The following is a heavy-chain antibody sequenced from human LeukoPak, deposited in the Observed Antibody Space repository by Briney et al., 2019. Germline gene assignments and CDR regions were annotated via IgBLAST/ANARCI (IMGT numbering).Heavy chain of an antibody. J-gene: IGHJ4*02. D-gene: IGHD2-21*02. V-gene: IGHV3-23*01. CDR1: GITFSNYA. CDR2: ISGSGDST. Sequence: GGSLRLSCAASGITFSNYAMTWDRQAPGKGLEWVSVISGSGDSTYYADSVKGRFTISRDNSKSTLYLQMNSLRVEDTAVYYCAREVTNGFDYWGQGTLVTVSS. CDR3: AREVTNGFDY.